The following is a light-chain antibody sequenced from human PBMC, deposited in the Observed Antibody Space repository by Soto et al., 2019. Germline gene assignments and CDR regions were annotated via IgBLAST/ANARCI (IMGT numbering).Light chain of an antibody. CDR2: GAS. CDR3: QQYGSSTPT. Sequence: ESVVTQSPGTLSLSPGERATLSCRASQSVSSNYLAWYQRKPGQAPRLLIYGASSRATGIPNRFSGSGSGTDFTLTITRLEPEDFAVYYCQQYGSSTPTFGHG. CDR1: QSVSSNY. V-gene: IGKV3-20*01. J-gene: IGKJ1*01.